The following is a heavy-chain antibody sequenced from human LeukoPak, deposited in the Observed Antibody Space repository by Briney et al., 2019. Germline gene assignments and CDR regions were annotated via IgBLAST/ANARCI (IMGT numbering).Heavy chain of an antibody. CDR2: IYTSGST. D-gene: IGHD4-17*01. V-gene: IGHV4-4*07. CDR1: GNSFGDYY. Sequence: SETLSLTCTVSGNSFGDYYWSWIRQPAGKGLEWIGRIYTSGSTTYNPSLKSRVTMSVDTSKSQFSLNLMSVTAADTAAYYCTRDTGTTGEVKFDPWGQGTLVTVSS. J-gene: IGHJ5*02. CDR3: TRDTGTTGEVKFDP.